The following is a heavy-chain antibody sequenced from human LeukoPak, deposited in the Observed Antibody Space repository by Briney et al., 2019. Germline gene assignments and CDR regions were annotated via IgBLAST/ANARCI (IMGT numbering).Heavy chain of an antibody. CDR1: GGTLSSYA. CDR2: IIPIFGTA. Sequence: GASVKVSCKASGGTLSSYAISWVRQAPGQGLEWMGGIIPIFGTANYAQKFQGRVTITADKSTSTAYMELSSLRSEDTAVYYCARVDTAMAYNWFDPWGQGTLVTVSS. CDR3: ARVDTAMAYNWFDP. J-gene: IGHJ5*02. D-gene: IGHD5-18*01. V-gene: IGHV1-69*06.